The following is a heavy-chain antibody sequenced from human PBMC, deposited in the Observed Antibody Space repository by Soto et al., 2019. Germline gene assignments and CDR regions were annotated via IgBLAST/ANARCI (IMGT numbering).Heavy chain of an antibody. D-gene: IGHD3-22*01. J-gene: IGHJ2*01. CDR1: GFTFSSYG. Sequence: QVQLVESGGGVVQPGRSLRLSCAASGFTFSSYGMHWVRQAPGKWLEWVAVISYDGSNKYYADSVKGRFTISRDNSKNTLYLQMNSLRAEDTAVDYCAKDHYYDSSGYYWYFDLWGRGNLVTVSS. CDR2: ISYDGSNK. V-gene: IGHV3-30*18. CDR3: AKDHYYDSSGYYWYFDL.